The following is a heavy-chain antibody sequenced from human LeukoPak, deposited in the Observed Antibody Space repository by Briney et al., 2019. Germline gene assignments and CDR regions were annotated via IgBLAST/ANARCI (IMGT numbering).Heavy chain of an antibody. CDR3: ASMGWAAAGDKGGYFDY. D-gene: IGHD6-13*01. CDR2: ISSSSSYI. J-gene: IGHJ4*02. V-gene: IGHV3-21*01. CDR1: GFTFSSYS. Sequence: GGSLRLSCAASGFTFSSYSTNWDRQAPGKGLEWVSSISSSSSYIYYADSVKGRFTISRDNAKNSLYLQMNSLRAEDTAVYYCASMGWAAAGDKGGYFDYWGQGTLVTVSS.